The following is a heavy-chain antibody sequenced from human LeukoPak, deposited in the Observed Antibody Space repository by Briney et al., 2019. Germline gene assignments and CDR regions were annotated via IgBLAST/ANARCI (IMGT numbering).Heavy chain of an antibody. V-gene: IGHV4-34*01. CDR3: ATHMYSSSSEFDY. CDR2: INHSGST. Sequence: PSETLSLTCAVYGGSFSGYYWSWIRQPPGKGLEWIGEINHSGSTNYNPSLKSRVTISVDTSKNQFSLKLSSVTAADTAVYYCATHMYSSSSEFDYWGQGTLVTVSS. D-gene: IGHD6-6*01. CDR1: GGSFSGYY. J-gene: IGHJ4*02.